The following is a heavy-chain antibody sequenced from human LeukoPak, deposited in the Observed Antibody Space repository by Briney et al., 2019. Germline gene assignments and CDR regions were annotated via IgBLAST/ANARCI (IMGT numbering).Heavy chain of an antibody. CDR3: AKAWSVELSPLY. D-gene: IGHD5-24*01. V-gene: IGHV3-23*01. CDR1: GFTFSSYS. Sequence: GGSLRLSCAASGFTFSSYSMSWVRQAPGRGLEWVSAISGSGGSTYYADSVKGRFTISRDNSKNTLYLQMNSLRAEDTAVYYCAKAWSVELSPLYWGQGTLVTVSS. CDR2: ISGSGGST. J-gene: IGHJ4*02.